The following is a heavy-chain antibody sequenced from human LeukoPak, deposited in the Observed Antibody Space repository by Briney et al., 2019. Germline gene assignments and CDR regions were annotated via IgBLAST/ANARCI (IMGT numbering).Heavy chain of an antibody. J-gene: IGHJ4*02. V-gene: IGHV3-30*02. CDR1: GFTFGSYG. D-gene: IGHD3-10*01. CDR3: AKDKYYYGSGSQRRPGIVDY. Sequence: PGGSLRLSCAASGFTFGSYGMHWVRQAPGKGLEWVAFIRYDGSNKYYADSVKGRFTISRDNSKNTLYLQMNSLRAEDTAVYYCAKDKYYYGSGSQRRPGIVDYWGQGTLVTVSS. CDR2: IRYDGSNK.